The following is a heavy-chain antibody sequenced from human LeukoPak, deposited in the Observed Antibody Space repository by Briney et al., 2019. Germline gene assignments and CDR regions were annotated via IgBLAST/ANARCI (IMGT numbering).Heavy chain of an antibody. CDR1: GYSFTSYW. CDR2: IHPGDSDT. Sequence: PGESLKISCEGSGYSFTSYWIGWVRQMPGKGLEWIGIIHPGDSDTRYSPSFQGQVTMSADKSISTAYLQWSSLKASDTAMYYCARQRDVEMATIFIDYWGQGTLVTVSS. V-gene: IGHV5-51*01. J-gene: IGHJ4*02. CDR3: ARQRDVEMATIFIDY. D-gene: IGHD5-24*01.